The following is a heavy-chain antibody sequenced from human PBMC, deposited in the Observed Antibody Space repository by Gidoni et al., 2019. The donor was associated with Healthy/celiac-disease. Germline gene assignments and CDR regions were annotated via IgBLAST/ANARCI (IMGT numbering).Heavy chain of an antibody. CDR2: ISWNSGSI. CDR1: CFHFDTYA. V-gene: IGHV3-9*01. D-gene: IGHD6-19*01. Sequence: EVQLVESVGGLVQPGRSLNLSCAASCFHFDTYAMHWVRQAPGKGLEWVSGISWNSGSIGYADSVKGRFTISRDNAKTSLYLQMNSLRAEDTALYYCAKGTGSGWYKNWFDPWGQGTLVTVSS. J-gene: IGHJ5*02. CDR3: AKGTGSGWYKNWFDP.